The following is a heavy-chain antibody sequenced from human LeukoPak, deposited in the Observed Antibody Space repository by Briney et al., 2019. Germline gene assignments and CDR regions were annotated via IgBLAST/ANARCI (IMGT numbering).Heavy chain of an antibody. J-gene: IGHJ4*02. CDR1: GFTSSSYA. V-gene: IGHV3-30*04. D-gene: IGHD6-13*01. CDR2: ILYDGSNN. Sequence: GGSLRLSCAACGFTSSSYAMHWVRQAPGKGLEWVALILYDGSNNDYADPVKGRFTISRDNSKNTLYMQMNSLRAEDTAVYYCARDFAAAGIFDYWGQGTLVTVSS. CDR3: ARDFAAAGIFDY.